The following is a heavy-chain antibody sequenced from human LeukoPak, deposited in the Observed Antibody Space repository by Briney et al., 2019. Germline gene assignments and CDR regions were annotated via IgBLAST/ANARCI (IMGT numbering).Heavy chain of an antibody. Sequence: PSETLSLTCTVSGGSISGSSYYWGWIRQPPGKGLEWIGTIYYSGSTFYNPSLKSRVTISVDTSKNQFSLKLSSVTAADTAVYYCARHSPRFLEWFLPYYFDYWGQGTLVTVSS. CDR1: GGSISGSSYY. CDR3: ARHSPRFLEWFLPYYFDY. V-gene: IGHV4-39*01. CDR2: IYYSGST. D-gene: IGHD3-3*01. J-gene: IGHJ4*02.